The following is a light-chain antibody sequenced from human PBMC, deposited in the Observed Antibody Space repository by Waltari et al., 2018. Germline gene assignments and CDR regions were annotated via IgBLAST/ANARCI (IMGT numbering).Light chain of an antibody. Sequence: EIVVTQSPDPLSLSPGERATLSCRASQSISGTYLAWYQQKPGQAPRLLIYGASSRAPGIPDRVRGSGSATDFTLTISRLEPEDFAFYYCQQYGGSPPYTFGQGTKLEIK. J-gene: IGKJ2*01. CDR2: GAS. V-gene: IGKV3-20*01. CDR1: QSISGTY. CDR3: QQYGGSPPYT.